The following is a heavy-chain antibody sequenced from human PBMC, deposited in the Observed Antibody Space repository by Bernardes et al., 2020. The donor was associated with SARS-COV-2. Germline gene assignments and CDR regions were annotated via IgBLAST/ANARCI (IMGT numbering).Heavy chain of an antibody. CDR2: TSNDP. D-gene: IGHD2-2*01. V-gene: IGHV3-13*05. J-gene: IGHJ6*02. CDR1: GFTFISFD. Sequence: GSLRLSCGASGFTFISFDMHWVRQPTGKGLQWVSPTSNDPFYAGSVKGRFTMSREKAKRSLFLQMNSLRAEDTAVYYCARDSLVVPAAYYYYGMDVWGQGTTVTVSS. CDR3: ARDSLVVPAAYYYYGMDV.